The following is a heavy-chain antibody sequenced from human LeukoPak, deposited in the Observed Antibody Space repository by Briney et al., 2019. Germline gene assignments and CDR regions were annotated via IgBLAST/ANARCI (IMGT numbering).Heavy chain of an antibody. V-gene: IGHV4-39*07. D-gene: IGHD3-3*01. Sequence: PSETLSLTCTVSGGSISSSSYYWGWIRQPPGKGLEWIGSIYYSGSTYYNPSLKSRVTISVDTSKNQFSLKLSSVTAADTAVYYCARDYDFWSGYSGWGQGTLVTVSS. CDR1: GGSISSSSYY. CDR2: IYYSGST. J-gene: IGHJ4*02. CDR3: ARDYDFWSGYSG.